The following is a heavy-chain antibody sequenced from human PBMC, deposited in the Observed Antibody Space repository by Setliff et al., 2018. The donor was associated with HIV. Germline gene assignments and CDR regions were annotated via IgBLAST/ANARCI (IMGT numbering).Heavy chain of an antibody. CDR1: GASIRSDRMY. CDR2: ISFAGHI. CDR3: ARSFGWGAFNV. D-gene: IGHD6-19*01. Sequence: SETLSLTCSVSGASIRSDRMYWSWIRRPPGQRLEWIGFISFAGHINYNPTLSSRVTVSRDTSRNQFSMTLTSVTAADTAVYYCARSFGWGAFNVWGQGTVVTVSS. V-gene: IGHV4-61*01. J-gene: IGHJ3*01.